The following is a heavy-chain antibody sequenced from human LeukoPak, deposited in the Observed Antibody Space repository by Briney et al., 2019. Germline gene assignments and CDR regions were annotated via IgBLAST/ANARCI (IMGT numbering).Heavy chain of an antibody. J-gene: IGHJ4*02. CDR3: AKELDSSSWTFDY. Sequence: GGSLSLSFAASGFPFSSYAMSWVRPAPGKGLEWVSAISGSGGSTYYADSVKGRFTISRDNSKNTLYLQMNSLRAEDTAVYYCAKELDSSSWTFDYWGQGTLVTVSS. CDR1: GFPFSSYA. D-gene: IGHD6-13*01. CDR2: ISGSGGST. V-gene: IGHV3-23*01.